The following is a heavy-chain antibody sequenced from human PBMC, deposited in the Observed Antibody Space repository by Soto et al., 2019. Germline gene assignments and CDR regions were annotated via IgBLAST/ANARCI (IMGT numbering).Heavy chain of an antibody. Sequence: EVQLVESGGGLVQPGGSLRLSCAASGFTVSSNYMRWVRQAPGKGLEWVSVIYSGGSTYYADYVKGRFTISRDNSKNTLYLQMNSLRAEDTAVYYCARVLWDYIWGSYRYYYVGFWGQGNLVTVSS. V-gene: IGHV3-66*01. CDR3: ARVLWDYIWGSYRYYYVGF. J-gene: IGHJ4*02. CDR2: IYSGGST. CDR1: GFTVSSNY. D-gene: IGHD3-16*02.